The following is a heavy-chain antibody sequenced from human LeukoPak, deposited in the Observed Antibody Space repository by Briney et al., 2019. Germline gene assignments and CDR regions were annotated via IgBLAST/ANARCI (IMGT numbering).Heavy chain of an antibody. CDR3: ARRDTGFEFFDS. Sequence: GEFLKISCKGSGYSFTNYWIGWVRPMAGQGLGWIGIIHPGESDTRYSPSFQGQVTISADKSITTAYLQWSSLKASDTAMYYCARRDTGFEFFDSWGQGTLVTVSS. V-gene: IGHV5-51*01. J-gene: IGHJ4*02. CDR1: GYSFTNYW. D-gene: IGHD5-12*01. CDR2: IHPGESDT.